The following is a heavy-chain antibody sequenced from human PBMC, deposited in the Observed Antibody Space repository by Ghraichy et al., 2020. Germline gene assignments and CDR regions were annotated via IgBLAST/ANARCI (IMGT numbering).Heavy chain of an antibody. CDR2: FDPDDGAT. CDR1: GYRLTELA. J-gene: IGHJ6*02. CDR3: ATATQLDAWRSQYYGLDL. V-gene: IGHV1-24*01. Sequence: ASVKVSCKVSGYRLTELAIHWVRQAPGKGLEWMAGFDPDDGATIYAQRFQGRLTMTEDTATDTAYMELTSLRSEDTATYFCATATQLDAWRSQYYGLDLWGQGTTVTVSS. D-gene: IGHD1-1*01.